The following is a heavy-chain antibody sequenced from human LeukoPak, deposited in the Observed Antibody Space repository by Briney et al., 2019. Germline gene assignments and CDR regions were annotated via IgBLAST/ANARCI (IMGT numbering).Heavy chain of an antibody. CDR2: ISSDGVIT. CDR3: AKMSGYYWGAN. Sequence: GGSLRLSCAASGFTFSGYAMSWVRQAPGRGLEWVSSISSDGVITYYAESVRGRFTISRDNSKNTLSLQLSSLRDDDTAIYYCAKMSGYYWGANWGQGTLVTVSS. J-gene: IGHJ4*02. D-gene: IGHD3-3*01. V-gene: IGHV3-23*01. CDR1: GFTFSGYA.